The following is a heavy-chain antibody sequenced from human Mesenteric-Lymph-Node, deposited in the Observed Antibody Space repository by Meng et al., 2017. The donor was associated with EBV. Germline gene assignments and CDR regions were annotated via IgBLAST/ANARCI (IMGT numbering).Heavy chain of an antibody. J-gene: IGHJ4*02. CDR3: ARDSGAIAAAGNFDY. CDR1: GCTFTRYA. CDR2: VIPIFGTE. Sequence: QVVLGQSGAGGSEPGSAVTVSCKAAGCTFTRYAFSWVRQAPGQGLEWMGGVIPIFGTEKYAQKFQGRVTITADKSTTTAYMDLSNLRSEDTAVYYCARDSGAIAAAGNFDYWGQGTLVTVSS. D-gene: IGHD6-13*01. V-gene: IGHV1-69*06.